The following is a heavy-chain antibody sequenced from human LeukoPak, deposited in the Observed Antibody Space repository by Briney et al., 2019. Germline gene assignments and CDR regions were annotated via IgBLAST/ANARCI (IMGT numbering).Heavy chain of an antibody. D-gene: IGHD1-26*01. V-gene: IGHV4-59*12. Sequence: SETLSLTCTVSGGSISRYYWSWIRQPPGKGLAWIGYIYSSASTKYNPSLKSRVTISVDTSKNQFSLKLSSVTAADTAVYYCARDRVGGATAAFDIWGQGTMVTASS. CDR2: IYSSAST. J-gene: IGHJ3*02. CDR3: ARDRVGGATAAFDI. CDR1: GGSISRYY.